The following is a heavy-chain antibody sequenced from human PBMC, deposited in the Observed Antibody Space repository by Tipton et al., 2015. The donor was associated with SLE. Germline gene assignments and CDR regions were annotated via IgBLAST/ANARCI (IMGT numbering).Heavy chain of an antibody. V-gene: IGHV1-69*01. J-gene: IGHJ6*02. Sequence: QSGPEVKKPGSSVKVSCKASGGIFSTYAISWLRQAPGQGPEWMGGFIPIIRTANYAQGFQGRVTITADESTTTAYMELSRLRSEDTAVYYCARVGVAAPYGMDVWGQGTTVTVSS. D-gene: IGHD2-15*01. CDR1: GGIFSTYA. CDR3: ARVGVAAPYGMDV. CDR2: FIPIIRTA.